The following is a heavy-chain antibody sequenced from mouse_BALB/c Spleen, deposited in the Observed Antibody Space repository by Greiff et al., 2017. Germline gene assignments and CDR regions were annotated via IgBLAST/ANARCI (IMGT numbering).Heavy chain of an antibody. CDR2: ISSGGGNT. V-gene: IGHV5-9*03. J-gene: IGHJ3*01. CDR3: ARGGIYVGPAWFAY. Sequence: EVQLQESGGGLVKPGGSLKLSCAASGFTFSSYTMSWVRQTPEKRLEWVATISSGGGNTYYPDSVKGRFTISRDNAKNNLYLQMSSLRSEDTALYYCARGGIYVGPAWFAYWGQGTLVTVSA. D-gene: IGHD2-3*01. CDR1: GFTFSSYT.